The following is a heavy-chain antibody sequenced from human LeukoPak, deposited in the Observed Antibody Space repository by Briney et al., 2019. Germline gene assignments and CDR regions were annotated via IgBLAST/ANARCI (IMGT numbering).Heavy chain of an antibody. CDR3: TRVPYYYDSSGFDY. CDR2: IYYSGST. CDR1: GGSISSGGYY. J-gene: IGHJ4*02. Sequence: SQTLSLTCTVSGGSISSGGYYWSWIRQHPGKGLEWIGYIYYSGSTYYNPSLKSRVTISVDTSKNQFSLKLSSVIAADTAVYYCTRVPYYYDSSGFDYWGQGTLVTVSS. V-gene: IGHV4-31*03. D-gene: IGHD3-22*01.